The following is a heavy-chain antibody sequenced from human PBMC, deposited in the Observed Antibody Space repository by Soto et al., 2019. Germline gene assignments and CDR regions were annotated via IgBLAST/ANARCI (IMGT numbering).Heavy chain of an antibody. Sequence: GGSQRHSCAASGITFRSYAISWVRQAPEKELEWVQANNRSGGSTYYADNVKGRFNIPRDNSKNKLSQQMNSLRVEDTAIYCCARDPGYGRSVSFDPWGQGSPVTVSS. D-gene: IGHD6-13*01. CDR2: NNRSGGST. J-gene: IGHJ5*02. V-gene: IGHV3-23*01. CDR3: ARDPGYGRSVSFDP. CDR1: GITFRSYA.